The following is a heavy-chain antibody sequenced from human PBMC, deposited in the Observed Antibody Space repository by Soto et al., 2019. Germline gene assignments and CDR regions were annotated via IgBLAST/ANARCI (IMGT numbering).Heavy chain of an antibody. CDR2: IYYSGSA. D-gene: IGHD3-22*01. Sequence: QVQLQESGPGLVKPSQTLSLTCTVSGGSISSGGYYWSWIRQHPGKGLEWIGYIYYSGSAYYNPSLKSRVTISVDTSKNQFSLKLSSVTAADTAVYYCARSLIVVAAPGWFDPWGQGTLVTVSS. CDR1: GGSISSGGYY. V-gene: IGHV4-31*03. CDR3: ARSLIVVAAPGWFDP. J-gene: IGHJ5*02.